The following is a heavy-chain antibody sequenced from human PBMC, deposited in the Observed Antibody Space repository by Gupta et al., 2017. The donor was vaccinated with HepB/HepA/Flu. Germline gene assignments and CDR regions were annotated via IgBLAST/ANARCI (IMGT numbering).Heavy chain of an antibody. CDR3: ARGVDSSGNYFWTY. CDR1: GYIFTSYS. Sequence: QVQLVQSGAEVKKPGASVKVSCKASGYIFTSYSMHWVRQAPGQRLEWMGWITAGNGNTKYSQKFQGRVTITRDTSASTAYMELSSLRSEDTAVYYCARGVDSSGNYFWTYWGQGTLVTVSS. D-gene: IGHD3-22*01. J-gene: IGHJ4*02. CDR2: ITAGNGNT. V-gene: IGHV1-3*01.